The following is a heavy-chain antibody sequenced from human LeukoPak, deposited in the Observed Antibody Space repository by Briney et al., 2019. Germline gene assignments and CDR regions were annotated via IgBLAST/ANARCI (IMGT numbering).Heavy chain of an antibody. CDR2: INPSGGST. D-gene: IGHD6-19*01. CDR3: ASPMGAVAGTGLYLQH. V-gene: IGHV1-46*01. CDR1: GYTFTSYY. J-gene: IGHJ1*01. Sequence: GASVKVSCKASGYTFTSYYMHWVRQAPGQGLEWMGIINPSGGSTSYAQKFQGRVTMTRDTSTSTVYMELSSLRSEDTAVYYCASPMGAVAGTGLYLQHWGQGTLVTVSS.